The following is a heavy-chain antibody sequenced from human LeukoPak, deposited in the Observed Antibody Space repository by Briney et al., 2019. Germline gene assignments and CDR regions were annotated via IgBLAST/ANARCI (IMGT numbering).Heavy chain of an antibody. CDR1: GFTFASYS. Sequence: AGGSLRLSCAASGFTFASYSMNWVRQAPGKGLEWVSSISSTGSYIYYADSVKGRFTISRDNAKNSLYLQMNSLRAEDTAVYYCARDPYSGSYGNYYYYFMDVWGKGTTVTISS. CDR3: ARDPYSGSYGNYYYYFMDV. CDR2: ISSTGSYI. J-gene: IGHJ6*03. V-gene: IGHV3-21*01. D-gene: IGHD1-26*01.